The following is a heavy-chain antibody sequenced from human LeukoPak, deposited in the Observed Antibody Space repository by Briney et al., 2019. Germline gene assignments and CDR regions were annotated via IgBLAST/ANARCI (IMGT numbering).Heavy chain of an antibody. Sequence: KSGGSLGLSCAASGFTFSKAWMSWVRQAPGKGLEWVGRIKTKTAGGTTDYAAPVKGRFSISRDDSKNTLYLQMNSLKTEDTAVYYCTTVRDSGDMDVWGKGTSVTVSS. V-gene: IGHV3-15*05. CDR1: GFTFSKAW. J-gene: IGHJ6*04. CDR2: IKTKTAGGTT. D-gene: IGHD3-10*01. CDR3: TTVRDSGDMDV.